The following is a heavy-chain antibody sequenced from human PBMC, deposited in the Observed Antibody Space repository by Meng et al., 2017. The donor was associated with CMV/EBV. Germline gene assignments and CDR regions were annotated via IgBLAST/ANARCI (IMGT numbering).Heavy chain of an antibody. CDR3: ARDLHDCSSTSCYRYYYYYCGIDV. V-gene: IGHV1-2*02. CDR1: GYTFTGYY. Sequence: ASAMVSCKASGYTFTGYYMLWLRQASGQGLEWLGWTIPNSGGTNYAQKFQGRVTITRDTSISTACMELSRLRSDDTAVYYCARDLHDCSSTSCYRYYYYYCGIDVWGQETTVTVSS. D-gene: IGHD2-2*01. CDR2: TIPNSGGT. J-gene: IGHJ6*02.